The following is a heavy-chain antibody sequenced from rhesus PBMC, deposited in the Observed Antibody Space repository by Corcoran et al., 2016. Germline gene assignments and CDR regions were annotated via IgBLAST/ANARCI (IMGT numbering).Heavy chain of an antibody. Sequence: QVQLQESGPGLVKPSETLSLTCAVSGGPISHNYWNWIRQSPGKGLEWIGRIRGSGGTTSYNHSLKIRLTMSTDTYKNQFSLKLTSVTAADTAIYYCVRMEDRTDWPGFDSWGQGVLVTVSS. CDR2: IRGSGGTT. CDR1: GGPISHNY. J-gene: IGHJ4*01. D-gene: IGHD2-2*01. V-gene: IGHV4-147*01. CDR3: VRMEDRTDWPGFDS.